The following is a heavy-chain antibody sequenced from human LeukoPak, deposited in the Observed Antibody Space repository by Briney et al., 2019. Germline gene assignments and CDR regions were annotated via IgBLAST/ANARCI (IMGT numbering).Heavy chain of an antibody. CDR2: INPNSGGT. Sequence: GASVKVSCKASGYTFTGYYMHWVRQAPGQGLEWMGWINPNSGGTNYAQKFQGRVTKTRDTSISTAYMELSRLRSDDTAVYYCARDPRKVAGRLGDYWGQGTLVTVSS. D-gene: IGHD6-19*01. CDR3: ARDPRKVAGRLGDY. CDR1: GYTFTGYY. J-gene: IGHJ4*02. V-gene: IGHV1-2*02.